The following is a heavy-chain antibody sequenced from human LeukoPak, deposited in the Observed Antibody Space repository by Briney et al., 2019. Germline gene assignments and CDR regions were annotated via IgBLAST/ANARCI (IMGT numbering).Heavy chain of an antibody. Sequence: GGSLRLSCAASGFTFSSSPMNWVRQSPERGLEWVSAISGTGGSTSYADSLKGRFTISRDNSKNTVYLQMSSLTAEDTAVYYCAKERRRDYDDRAFDLWGQGTMVTVSS. V-gene: IGHV3-23*01. CDR1: GFTFSSSP. CDR3: AKERRRDYDDRAFDL. CDR2: ISGTGGST. J-gene: IGHJ3*01. D-gene: IGHD3-22*01.